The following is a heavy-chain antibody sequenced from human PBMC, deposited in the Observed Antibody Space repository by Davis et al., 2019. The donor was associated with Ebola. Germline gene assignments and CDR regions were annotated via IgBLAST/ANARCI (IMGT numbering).Heavy chain of an antibody. D-gene: IGHD3-10*01. J-gene: IGHJ5*02. CDR3: ARGSYASGSYTFDP. Sequence: GSLRLSCAVYGGSFSGYYWSWIRQPPGKGLEWIGYIYYSGSTNYNPSLKSRVTISVDTSKNQFSLKLSSVTAADTAVYYCARGSYASGSYTFDPWGQGTLVTVSS. CDR2: IYYSGST. V-gene: IGHV4-59*12. CDR1: GGSFSGYY.